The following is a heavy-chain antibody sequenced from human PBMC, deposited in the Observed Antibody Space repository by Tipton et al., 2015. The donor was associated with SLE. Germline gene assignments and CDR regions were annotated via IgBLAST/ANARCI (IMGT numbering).Heavy chain of an antibody. D-gene: IGHD1-1*01. CDR2: VSYSGGI. CDR1: GDSISRLY. CDR3: AREGTGTPY. Sequence: TLSLTCTVSGDSISRLYWSWIRQPPGKGLEWIGYVSYSGGIKYNPSLKSRVTISLDTSKNQFSLKLSSVTAADTAVYYCAREGTGTPYWGQGTLVTVSS. J-gene: IGHJ4*02. V-gene: IGHV4-59*11.